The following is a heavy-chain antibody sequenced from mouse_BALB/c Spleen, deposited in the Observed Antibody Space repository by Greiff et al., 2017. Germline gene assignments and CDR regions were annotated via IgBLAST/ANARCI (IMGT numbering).Heavy chain of an antibody. V-gene: IGHV2-9*02. J-gene: IGHJ3*01. CDR2: IWAGGST. Sequence: VKVVESGPGLVAPSQSLSITCTVSGFSLTSYGVHWVRQPPGKGLEWLGVIWAGGSTNYNSALMSRLSISKDNSKSQVFLKMNSLQTDDTAMYYCARGVHYFDYWGQGTLVTVSA. D-gene: IGHD2-4*01. CDR3: ARGVHYFDY. CDR1: GFSLTSYG.